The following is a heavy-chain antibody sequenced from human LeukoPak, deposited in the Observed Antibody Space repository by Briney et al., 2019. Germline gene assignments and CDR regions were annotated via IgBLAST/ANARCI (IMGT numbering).Heavy chain of an antibody. D-gene: IGHD2-2*01. CDR1: GGSINSYY. V-gene: IGHV4-4*07. CDR2: IYTSGST. J-gene: IGHJ4*02. Sequence: PSETLSLTCAVSGGSINSYYWSWIRQPAGKGLEWVGRIYTSGSTNYNPSLKSRVTMSVDTSKNQFSLKLSSVTAADTAVYYCARFYCSSTSCPDYWGQGTLVTVSS. CDR3: ARFYCSSTSCPDY.